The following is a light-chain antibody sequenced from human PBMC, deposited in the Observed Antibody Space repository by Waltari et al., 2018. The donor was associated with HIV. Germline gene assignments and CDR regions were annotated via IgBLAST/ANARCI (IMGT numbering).Light chain of an antibody. J-gene: IGLJ2*01. Sequence: QSALTQPPSASGSPGQSVTISCTGTTKDVGLYNYVSWYQQNPGEAPKLIIFEVSKRPSGVPDRFSGSKSGNTASLTVSELQSEDEADYFCSSYAGSNTLLFGGGTKLTVL. V-gene: IGLV2-8*01. CDR1: TKDVGLYNY. CDR2: EVS. CDR3: SSYAGSNTLL.